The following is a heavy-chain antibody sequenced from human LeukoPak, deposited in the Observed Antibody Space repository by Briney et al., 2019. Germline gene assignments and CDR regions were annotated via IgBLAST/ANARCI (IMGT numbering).Heavy chain of an antibody. CDR1: GAAINTYD. J-gene: IGHJ4*02. V-gene: IGHV4-59*01. Sequence: PSETLSLTCTVSGAAINTYDWGWIRQPPGKGLEWIGYIYYSGTTSYNPSLKTRVTISVDTSKNQFSLKLSSVTAADTAVYYCARVLSPTASQFYFDYWGQGTLVTVSS. CDR2: IYYSGTT. CDR3: ARVLSPTASQFYFDY. D-gene: IGHD4-17*01.